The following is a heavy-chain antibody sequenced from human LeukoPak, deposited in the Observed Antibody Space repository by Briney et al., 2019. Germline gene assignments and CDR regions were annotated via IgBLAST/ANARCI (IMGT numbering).Heavy chain of an antibody. CDR3: ASGSYGSGFYYFYYMDV. CDR1: GITFSDHY. J-gene: IGHJ6*03. CDR2: ISSGGDSI. D-gene: IGHD3-10*01. Sequence: VGSLRLSCAASGITFSDHYMSWIRQAPGKGLEWLSYISSGGDSIYYADSVKGRFTISRDNAKNSVSLQMNSLRAEDTAVYYCASGSYGSGFYYFYYMDVWGKGTTVTVSS. V-gene: IGHV3-11*04.